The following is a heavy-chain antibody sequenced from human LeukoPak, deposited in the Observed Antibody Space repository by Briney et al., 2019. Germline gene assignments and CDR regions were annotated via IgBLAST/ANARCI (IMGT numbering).Heavy chain of an antibody. CDR2: ISSSSSTI. CDR1: GFTFSSYA. J-gene: IGHJ3*02. D-gene: IGHD3-22*01. Sequence: GGSLRLSCAASGFTFSSYAMSWVRQAPGKGLEWVSYISSSSSTIYYADSVKGRFTISRDNAKNSLYLQMNSLRDEDTAVYYCARVLNFFYDSSGYYYARSDAFDIWGQGTMVTVSS. CDR3: ARVLNFFYDSSGYYYARSDAFDI. V-gene: IGHV3-48*02.